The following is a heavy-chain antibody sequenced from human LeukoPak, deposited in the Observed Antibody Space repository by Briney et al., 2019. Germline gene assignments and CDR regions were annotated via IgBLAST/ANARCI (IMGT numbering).Heavy chain of an antibody. CDR1: RFTFSSHW. Sequence: GGSLRLSCAASRFTFSSHWMHWVRQAPGKGLVWVSCIDSDGSNTNYADSVKGRFTISRDNAKSTLYLQMNSLRAEDTAVYYCARSLVGATDYWGQGTLVTVSS. CDR2: IDSDGSNT. CDR3: ARSLVGATDY. V-gene: IGHV3-74*01. D-gene: IGHD1-26*01. J-gene: IGHJ4*02.